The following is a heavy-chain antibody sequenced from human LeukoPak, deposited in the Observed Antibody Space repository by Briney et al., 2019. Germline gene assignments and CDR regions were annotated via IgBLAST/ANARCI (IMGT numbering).Heavy chain of an antibody. V-gene: IGHV3-48*03. CDR2: ISSSGRTI. D-gene: IGHD3-10*01. J-gene: IGHJ3*02. CDR3: ARLWGAAFDI. CDR1: GFTFSSYE. Sequence: PEGSLRLSCAASGFTFSSYEMNWVRQAPGKGLEWVSYISSSGRTIYYADSVKGRFTISRDNAKNSLYLQMNSLRAEDTAVYYCARLWGAAFDIWGQGTMVTVSS.